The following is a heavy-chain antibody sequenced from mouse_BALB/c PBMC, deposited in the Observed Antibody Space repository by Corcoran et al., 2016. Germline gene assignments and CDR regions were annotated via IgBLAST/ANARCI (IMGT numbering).Heavy chain of an antibody. CDR3: ARSLHYYGSSYDWFAY. CDR2: INTYTGEP. J-gene: IGHJ3*01. D-gene: IGHD1-1*01. Sequence: QIQLVQSGPELKKPGETVKISCKASGYTFTNYGMNWVKQAPGKGLKWMGWINTYTGEPTYADDFKGRFAFSLETSASTAYLQINNLKNEDTATYFCARSLHYYGSSYDWFAYWGQGTLVTVSA. CDR1: GYTFTNYG. V-gene: IGHV9-3-1*01.